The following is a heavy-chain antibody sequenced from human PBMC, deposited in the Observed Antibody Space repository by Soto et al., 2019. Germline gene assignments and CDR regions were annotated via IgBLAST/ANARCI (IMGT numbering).Heavy chain of an antibody. J-gene: IGHJ6*02. CDR3: AKDNGRYGDYESYYYCGMDV. V-gene: IGHV3-30*18. D-gene: IGHD4-17*01. Sequence: QVQLVESGGGVVQPGRSLRLSCAASGFTFSSYGMHWVRQAQGKGLEWVAVISYDGSNKYYADSVKGRFTISRDNSKNTLYLQMNSLRAEDTAVYYCAKDNGRYGDYESYYYCGMDVWGQGTTVTVSS. CDR1: GFTFSSYG. CDR2: ISYDGSNK.